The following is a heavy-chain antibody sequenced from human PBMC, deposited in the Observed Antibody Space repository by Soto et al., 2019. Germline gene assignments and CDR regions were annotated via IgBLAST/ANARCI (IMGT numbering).Heavy chain of an antibody. CDR2: IDPKSGGT. D-gene: IGHD1-1*01. CDR3: AGVPPNVSE. CDR1: GPTFIAYY. Sequence: QLVQSGAEVKKPGASVRVSCKTSGPTFIAYYIHWVRQAPGQGLEWMGWIDPKSGGTTYEQKFLGRVTMTRDTSINTAYMDLNRLTSDDTAVYYCAGVPPNVSEWRQGTLFTVSS. J-gene: IGHJ4*02. V-gene: IGHV1-2*02.